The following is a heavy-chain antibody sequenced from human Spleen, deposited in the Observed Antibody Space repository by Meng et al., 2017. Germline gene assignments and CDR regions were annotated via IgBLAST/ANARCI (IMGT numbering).Heavy chain of an antibody. CDR2: ISGSGGST. CDR1: GFTFSSYA. Sequence: GGSLRLSCAASGFTFSSYAMSWVRQAPGKGLEWVSAISGSGGSTYYADSVKGRFTISRDNSKNTLFLQMNSLRVDDTAVYYCARDVAGRGGYWGQGTLVTVSS. J-gene: IGHJ4*02. CDR3: ARDVAGRGGY. V-gene: IGHV3-23*01. D-gene: IGHD1-26*01.